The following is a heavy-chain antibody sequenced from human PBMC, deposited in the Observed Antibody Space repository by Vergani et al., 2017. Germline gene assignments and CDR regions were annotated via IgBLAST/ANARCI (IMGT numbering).Heavy chain of an antibody. V-gene: IGHV3-48*01. Sequence: EVQLVESGGGLVQPGGSLRLSCAASGFTFSSSSMHWVRQAPGKGLEWVSAIRSADTNTYYADSVEGRFAISRDHAKTSLYLQMNSLRVEDTAVYYCAREGVPDAFDIWGQGTMVTVSS. J-gene: IGHJ3*02. CDR2: IRSADTNT. CDR3: AREGVPDAFDI. CDR1: GFTFSSSS. D-gene: IGHD4/OR15-4a*01.